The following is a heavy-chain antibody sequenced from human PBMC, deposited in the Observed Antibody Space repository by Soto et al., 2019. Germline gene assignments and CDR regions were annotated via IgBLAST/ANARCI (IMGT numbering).Heavy chain of an antibody. CDR3: ARAYYDGNTFIGDALTL. Sequence: QVQLVQSGAEVKKPGSSVKVSCKASGGTFSSYTISWVRQAPGQGLEWMGRIIPTLGIANYAQKFQGRVTITADKSTSRAYNELSSLRSEDTDVYYCARAYYDGNTFIGDALTLWGQGTLV. D-gene: IGHD3-10*01. CDR1: GGTFSSYT. V-gene: IGHV1-69*02. CDR2: IIPTLGIA. J-gene: IGHJ4*02.